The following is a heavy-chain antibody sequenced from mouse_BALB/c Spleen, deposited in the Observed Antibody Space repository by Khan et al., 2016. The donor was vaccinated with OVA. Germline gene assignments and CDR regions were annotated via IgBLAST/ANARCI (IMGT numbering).Heavy chain of an antibody. J-gene: IGHJ2*01. CDR3: ARMARTIN. CDR1: GFTFSSYG. V-gene: IGHV5-6-3*01. Sequence: EVELVESGGGLVQPGGSLKLSCAASGFTFSSYGMSWVRQTPDKRLELVATINSNGGSTYYPDSVKGRFTISRDNAKNTLYLQMSSLKYADTAMYYCARMARTINWGQGTTLTVSS. CDR2: INSNGGST.